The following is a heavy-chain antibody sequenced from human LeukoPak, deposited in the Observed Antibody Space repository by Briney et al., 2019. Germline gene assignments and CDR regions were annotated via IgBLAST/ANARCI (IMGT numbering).Heavy chain of an antibody. CDR1: GFTFSSYA. J-gene: IGHJ4*02. CDR2: ISGSGAST. V-gene: IGHV3-23*01. D-gene: IGHD6-13*01. Sequence: LPGGSLRLSCAASGFTFSSYAMNWVRQAPGKGLEWVSGISGSGASTYYADSVKGRFTISRDNSKNTLYLQMNSLRAEDTAVYYCAKGYSSSWYGFEDWGQGTLVTVSS. CDR3: AKGYSSSWYGFED.